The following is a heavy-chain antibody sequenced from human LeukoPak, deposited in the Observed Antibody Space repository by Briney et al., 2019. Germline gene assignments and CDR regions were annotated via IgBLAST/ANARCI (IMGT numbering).Heavy chain of an antibody. D-gene: IGHD5-12*01. CDR2: IIPIFGTA. CDR1: GGTFSSYA. V-gene: IGHV1-69*13. J-gene: IGHJ6*02. Sequence: SVTVSCKASGGTFSSYAISWVRQTPGQGLEWMGGIIPIFGTANYAQKFQGRVTITADESTSTAYMELSSLRSEDTAVYYCAAIHSSYDLGLYYYGMDVWGQGTTVTVSS. CDR3: AAIHSSYDLGLYYYGMDV.